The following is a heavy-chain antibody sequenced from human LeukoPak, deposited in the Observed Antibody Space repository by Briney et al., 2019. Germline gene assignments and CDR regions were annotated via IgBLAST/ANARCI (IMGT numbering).Heavy chain of an antibody. CDR3: ASLTIIYY. J-gene: IGHJ4*02. Sequence: PSETLSLTCAVYGGSFSGCYWSWIRQPPGKGLEWIGEINHSGSTNYNPSLKSRVTISVDTSKNQFSLKLSSVTAADTAVYYCASLTIIYYWGQGTLVTVSS. CDR1: GGSFSGCY. V-gene: IGHV4-34*01. D-gene: IGHD3-10*01. CDR2: INHSGST.